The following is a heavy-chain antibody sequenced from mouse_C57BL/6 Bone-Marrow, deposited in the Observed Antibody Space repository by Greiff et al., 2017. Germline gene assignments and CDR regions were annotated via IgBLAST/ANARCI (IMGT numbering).Heavy chain of an antibody. CDR3: ARGYGSRFGY. V-gene: IGHV1-54*01. J-gene: IGHJ3*01. D-gene: IGHD1-1*01. CDR2: INPGSGGT. CDR1: GYAFTNYL. Sequence: QVQLPQSGAELVRPGTSVKVSCKASGYAFTNYLLEWVKKRPGQGLEWIGVINPGSGGTNYNEKFKGKATLTADKSSSTAYMQLSSLTSEDSAVYFCARGYGSRFGYWGQGTLVTVYA.